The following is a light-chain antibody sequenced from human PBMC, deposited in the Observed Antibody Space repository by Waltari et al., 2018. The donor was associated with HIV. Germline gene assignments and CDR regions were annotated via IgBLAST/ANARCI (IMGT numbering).Light chain of an antibody. J-gene: IGLJ2*01. CDR3: GSYSNTNTLVI. Sequence: QSALTQPASVSGSPGQSITISCTGTSSDIGGYNSVSWYRQHPGKAPPLLIYEVTTRPSGVSHRFSGSKSGNTASLTISGLQSEDEADYHCGSYSNTNTLVIFGGGTRLTVL. V-gene: IGLV2-14*03. CDR2: EVT. CDR1: SSDIGGYNS.